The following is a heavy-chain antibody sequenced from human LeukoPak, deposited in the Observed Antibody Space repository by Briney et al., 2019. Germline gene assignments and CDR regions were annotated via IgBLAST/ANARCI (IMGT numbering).Heavy chain of an antibody. D-gene: IGHD3-10*01. J-gene: IGHJ6*02. V-gene: IGHV3-66*01. Sequence: GSLRLSCAASGFTVSSNYMSWVRQAPGKGLEWVSVIYSGGSTYYADSVKGRFTISRDNSKNTLYLQMNSLRAEDTAVYYCASVTRGGYYGSGSYPWYYYGMGVWGQGTTVTLSS. CDR2: IYSGGST. CDR1: GFTVSSNY. CDR3: ASVTRGGYYGSGSYPWYYYGMGV.